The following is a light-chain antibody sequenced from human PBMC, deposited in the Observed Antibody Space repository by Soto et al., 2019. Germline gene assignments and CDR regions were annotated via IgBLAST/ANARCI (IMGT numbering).Light chain of an antibody. CDR2: DVS. J-gene: IGLJ1*01. Sequence: QSALTQPASVSGSPGQSITISCTRTSSDVGGYNYVSWYQQHPGKAPKLMIYDVSNRPSGVSNRFSGSKSGNTASLTISGLQAEDEADYYCSSYTSSSTGVFGTGTKLTVL. CDR3: SSYTSSSTGV. V-gene: IGLV2-14*01. CDR1: SSDVGGYNY.